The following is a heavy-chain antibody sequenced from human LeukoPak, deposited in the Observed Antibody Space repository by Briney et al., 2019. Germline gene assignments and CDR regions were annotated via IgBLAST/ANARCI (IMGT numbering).Heavy chain of an antibody. CDR1: GYTFTSYY. CDR2: INPRGGST. Sequence: ASVKVSCKASGYTFTSYYMHWVRQAPGQGLEWMGIINPRGGSTSYAQKFQGRVTMTRDTSTSTVYMELSSLRSEDTAVYYCASTIPSSMGGYYSGMDVWGQGTTVTVSS. V-gene: IGHV1-46*01. D-gene: IGHD3-10*01. CDR3: ASTIPSSMGGYYSGMDV. J-gene: IGHJ6*02.